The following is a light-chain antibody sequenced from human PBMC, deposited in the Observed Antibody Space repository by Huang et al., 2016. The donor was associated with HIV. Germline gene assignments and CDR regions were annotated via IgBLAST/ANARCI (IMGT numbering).Light chain of an antibody. CDR2: KAS. CDR3: QQYNSYSQT. Sequence: DIQMTQSPSTLSASVGDRVTITCRASQSIRNWVAWYQQKPGKAPKLLIYKASSLESGVPSRFSGSGSGTEFTLTISSLQPDDFATYYCQQYNSYSQTFGQGTKVEIK. CDR1: QSIRNW. J-gene: IGKJ1*01. V-gene: IGKV1-5*03.